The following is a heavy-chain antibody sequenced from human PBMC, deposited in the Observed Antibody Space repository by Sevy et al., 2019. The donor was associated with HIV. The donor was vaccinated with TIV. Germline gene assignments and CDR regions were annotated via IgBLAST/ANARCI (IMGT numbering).Heavy chain of an antibody. CDR2: ISGSGGST. V-gene: IGHV3-23*01. J-gene: IGHJ6*02. Sequence: GGSLRLSCAASGFTFSSYAMSWVRQAPGKGLEWVSAISGSGGSTYYADSVKGRFPISRGNSKNTLYLQMNSLRAEDTAVYYCAKDSRSGLDYYYGSGSPSSAYYYYGMDVWGQGTTVTVSS. CDR1: GFTFSSYA. D-gene: IGHD3-10*01. CDR3: AKDSRSGLDYYYGSGSPSSAYYYYGMDV.